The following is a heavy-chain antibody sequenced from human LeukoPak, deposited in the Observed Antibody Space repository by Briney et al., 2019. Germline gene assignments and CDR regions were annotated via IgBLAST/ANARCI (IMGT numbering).Heavy chain of an antibody. CDR2: IYYSGTT. Sequence: SEALSLTCTVSGGSIRNYYWSWIRQPPGKGLEWIGHIYYSGTTNYNPSLKSRVTMSVDKSKNQFSLKLSSVTAADTAVYYCARGDRYGSFDYWGQGTLVTVSS. D-gene: IGHD2-15*01. CDR3: ARGDRYGSFDY. V-gene: IGHV4-59*12. CDR1: GGSIRNYY. J-gene: IGHJ4*02.